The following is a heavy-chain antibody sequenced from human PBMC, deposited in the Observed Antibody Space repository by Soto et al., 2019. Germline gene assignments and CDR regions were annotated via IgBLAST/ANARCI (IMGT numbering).Heavy chain of an antibody. V-gene: IGHV1-8*01. CDR3: ARQGPRSFTASPNYYYYGMDV. Sequence: SVKVSCKASGYTFTSYDINWVRQATGQGLEWMGWMNPNSGNTGYAQKFQGRVTMTRNTSISTAYMELSSLRSEDTAVYYCARQGPRSFTASPNYYYYGMDVWGQGTTVTVSS. CDR1: GYTFTSYD. D-gene: IGHD3-16*01. J-gene: IGHJ6*02. CDR2: MNPNSGNT.